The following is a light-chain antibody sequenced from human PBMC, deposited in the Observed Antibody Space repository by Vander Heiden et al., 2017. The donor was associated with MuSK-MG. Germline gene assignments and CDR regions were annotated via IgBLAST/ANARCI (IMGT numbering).Light chain of an antibody. V-gene: IGLV2-23*02. J-gene: IGLJ1*01. CDR1: TAALRGYNL. Sequence: QSALTHPASVSGSPGQSHPLPWPGTTAALRGYNLVSWYQHHPGKAPNLVIYDVTKRPSGISNRFSGSKSGNTASLTISGLQAEDEADYYCCSYASSSTFVFGTGTKVTVL. CDR3: CSYASSSTFV. CDR2: DVT.